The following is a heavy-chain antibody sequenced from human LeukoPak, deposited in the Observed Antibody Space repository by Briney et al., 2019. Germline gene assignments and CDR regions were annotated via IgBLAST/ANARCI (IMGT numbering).Heavy chain of an antibody. V-gene: IGHV3-23*01. D-gene: IGHD6-19*01. J-gene: IGHJ4*02. CDR2: ISGSGGTT. CDR3: AKGTTSSGWV. CDR1: GFTFSSYA. Sequence: GGSLRLSCAASGFTFSSYAMSWVRQAPGEGLEWVSAISGSGGTTYYADSVKGRFTISRDNSKNTLYLQMNSLRAEDTAVYYCAKGTTSSGWVWGQGTLVTVSS.